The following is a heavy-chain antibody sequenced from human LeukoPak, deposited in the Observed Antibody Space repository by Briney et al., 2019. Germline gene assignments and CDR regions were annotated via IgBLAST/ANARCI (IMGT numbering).Heavy chain of an antibody. D-gene: IGHD1-26*01. Sequence: PSETLSLTCTVSGGSISVYHWSWIRQPPGKGLEWIGYLYDTGITSYSPSLKSRVTISVDTSNNQISLKLTSVTAADTAIYFCAKEGMGSEATTADGAFDIWGQGTTVTVSS. CDR3: AKEGMGSEATTADGAFDI. J-gene: IGHJ3*02. V-gene: IGHV4-59*08. CDR1: GGSISVYH. CDR2: LYDTGIT.